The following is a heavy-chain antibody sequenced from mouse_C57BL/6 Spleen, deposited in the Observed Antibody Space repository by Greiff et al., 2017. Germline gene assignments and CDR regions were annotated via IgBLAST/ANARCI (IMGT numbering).Heavy chain of an antibody. CDR1: GYTFTSYW. CDR2: IHPNSGST. CDR3: ARGAFYAMDY. J-gene: IGHJ4*01. Sequence: QVQLQQPGAELVKPGASVKLSCKASGYTFTSYWMHWVKQRPGQGLEWIGMIHPNSGSTNYNEKFKSKATLTVDKSSSTAYMQLSSLTSDDSAVYYCARGAFYAMDYWGQGTSVTVSS. V-gene: IGHV1-64*01.